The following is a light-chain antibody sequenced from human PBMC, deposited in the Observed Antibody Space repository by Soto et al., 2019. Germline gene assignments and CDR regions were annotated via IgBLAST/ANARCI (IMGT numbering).Light chain of an antibody. CDR3: AAWDDSLTAVL. Sequence: QSVLTQPPSASGTPGQSVTISCSGSSSNIGSNTVNWYQQHSGAAPKLLIHNNDQRPSGVPDRFSGSKSDTSASLAISGLQSADEADYYCAAWDDSLTAVLFGGGTQLTVL. J-gene: IGLJ3*02. V-gene: IGLV1-44*01. CDR1: SSNIGSNT. CDR2: NND.